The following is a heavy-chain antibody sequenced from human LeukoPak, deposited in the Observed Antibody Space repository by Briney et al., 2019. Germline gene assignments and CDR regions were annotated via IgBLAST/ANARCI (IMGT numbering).Heavy chain of an antibody. J-gene: IGHJ4*02. CDR2: ISSSGSTI. CDR1: GFTFSRYE. CDR3: ARAPYSRFSAMI. D-gene: IGHD2-2*01. V-gene: IGHV3-48*03. Sequence: GGSLRLSCAASGFTFSRYEMNWVRQAPGKGLEGVSYISSSGSTIYYADSVKGRFTISRDNAKNSLYLQMNSLRAEDTAVYYCARAPYSRFSAMIWGPGTLVTVSS.